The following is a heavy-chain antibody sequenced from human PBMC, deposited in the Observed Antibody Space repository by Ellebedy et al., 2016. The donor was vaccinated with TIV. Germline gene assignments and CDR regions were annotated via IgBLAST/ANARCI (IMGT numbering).Heavy chain of an antibody. J-gene: IGHJ4*02. CDR2: ISGSGGST. V-gene: IGHV3-23*01. Sequence: GESLKISXAASGFTFSSYAMSWVRQAPGKGLEWVSAISGSGGSTYYADSVKGRFTISRDNSKNTLYLQMNSLRAEDTAVYYCARVTTVVINWGQGTLVTVSS. CDR1: GFTFSSYA. D-gene: IGHD4-23*01. CDR3: ARVTTVVIN.